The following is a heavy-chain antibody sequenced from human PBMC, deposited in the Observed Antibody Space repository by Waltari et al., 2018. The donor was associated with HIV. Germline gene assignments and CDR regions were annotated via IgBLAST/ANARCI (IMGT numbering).Heavy chain of an antibody. V-gene: IGHV3-23*01. CDR1: GFTFSAYA. Sequence: EVQLLEYGGGCVQPGGSLKLSCAAAGFTFSAYAMGWVRQVPGKGLEWVLSFSGSGGSTFYPHSVKGRYIISRDNFKNTLYLQMNRLRIEDTAVYFCVRDRRGPWDWNYSFLSWGQGNLVTVSS. CDR3: VRDRRGPWDWNYSFLS. CDR2: FSGSGGST. D-gene: IGHD1-7*01. J-gene: IGHJ4*02.